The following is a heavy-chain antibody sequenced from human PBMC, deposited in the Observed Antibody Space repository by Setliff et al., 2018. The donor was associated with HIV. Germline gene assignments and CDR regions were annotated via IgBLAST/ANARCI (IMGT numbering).Heavy chain of an antibody. CDR2: ISDYNNNV. V-gene: IGHV1-18*01. Sequence: ASVKVSCKSSGYNFNNFGVSWVRQAPGQGLEWMGWISDYNNNVEYAEKFQGRVTMTKDTSTGIAYLELRSLRPDDTALYFCARRADWFDLWGQGTLVTVSS. J-gene: IGHJ5*02. CDR1: GYNFNNFG. CDR3: ARRADWFDL.